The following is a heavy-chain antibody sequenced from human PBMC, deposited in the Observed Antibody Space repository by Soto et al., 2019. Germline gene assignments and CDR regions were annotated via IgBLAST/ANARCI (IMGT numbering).Heavy chain of an antibody. V-gene: IGHV3-9*01. J-gene: IGHJ3*02. Sequence: EVQLVESGGGLVQPGRSLRLSCAASGFTFDDYAMHWVRQAPGMGLEWVAGISWHRGSIVYADFMKGRFTISRDNAKNSLYLQMNSLRAEDTALYYCAKDSEPSPYGDYATFDIWGQGTMVTVSS. CDR1: GFTFDDYA. D-gene: IGHD4-17*01. CDR3: AKDSEPSPYGDYATFDI. CDR2: ISWHRGSI.